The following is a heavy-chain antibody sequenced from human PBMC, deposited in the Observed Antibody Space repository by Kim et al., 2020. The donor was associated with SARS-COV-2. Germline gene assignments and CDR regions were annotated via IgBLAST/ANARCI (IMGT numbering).Heavy chain of an antibody. CDR2: NN. J-gene: IGHJ4*02. Sequence: NNGHAQKFQGRITMTRNTSISTVYMELSSLRSEDTAVYYCARGSMDFDYWGQGTLVTVSS. CDR3: ARGSMDFDY. V-gene: IGHV1-8*01.